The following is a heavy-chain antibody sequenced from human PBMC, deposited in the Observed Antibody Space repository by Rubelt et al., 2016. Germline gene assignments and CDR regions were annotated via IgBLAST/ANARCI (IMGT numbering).Heavy chain of an antibody. Sequence: EVQLLESGGGLVQPGGSPRLSCAASGFTFSIYAMNWVRQAPGTGLVWVSRINTDGNITTYEDSVRGRFTILRDNAKKTIYLQRNGSGGGDGGFYYCARGVWCSGTSCRAPTGVANYAMDVWGQGTTVTVSS. V-gene: IGHV3-74*03. CDR3: ARGVWCSGTSCRAPTGVANYAMDV. CDR2: INTDGNIT. D-gene: IGHD6-25*01. CDR1: GFTFSIYA. J-gene: IGHJ6*02.